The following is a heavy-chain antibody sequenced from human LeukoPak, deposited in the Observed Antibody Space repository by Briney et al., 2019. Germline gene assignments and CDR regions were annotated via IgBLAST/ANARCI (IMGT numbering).Heavy chain of an antibody. Sequence: PETLSLTCAVYGGSFSGYYWSWIRQPPGKGLEWIGEINHSGSTNYNPSLKSRVTISVDTSKNQFSLKLSSVTAADTAVYYCASRYFDWFDPWGQGTLVTVSS. CDR3: ASRYFDWFDP. V-gene: IGHV4-34*01. CDR1: GGSFSGYY. D-gene: IGHD3-9*01. J-gene: IGHJ5*02. CDR2: INHSGST.